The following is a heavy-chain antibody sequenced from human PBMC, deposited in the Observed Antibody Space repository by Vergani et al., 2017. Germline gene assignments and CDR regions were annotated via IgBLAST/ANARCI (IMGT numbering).Heavy chain of an antibody. CDR2: IIPIFGTA. Sequence: QVQLVQSGAEVKKPGSSVKVSCKASGGTFSSYAISWVRQAPGQGLEWMGGIIPIFGTANYAQKFQGRVTITADKSTSTAYMELSSLRSEDMAVYYCARDRPTGDNPGDYYYGMDVWGQGTTVTVSS. D-gene: IGHD1-14*01. V-gene: IGHV1-69*06. CDR1: GGTFSSYA. J-gene: IGHJ6*02. CDR3: ARDRPTGDNPGDYYYGMDV.